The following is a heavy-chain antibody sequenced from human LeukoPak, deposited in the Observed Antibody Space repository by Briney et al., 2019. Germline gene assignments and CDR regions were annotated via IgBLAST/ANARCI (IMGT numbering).Heavy chain of an antibody. V-gene: IGHV1-24*01. CDR2: FDPEDGET. CDR1: GFTLSELS. Sequence: GASVKVSCKVSGFTLSELSMHWVRQAPGKGLEWMGGFDPEDGETVYAQKFHDRVIMTEDTSTDTVYMELSSLRSEDSAMYYCAAGVGEYIDYDRRVDYYYYMDVWGKGTPVTVSS. CDR3: AAGVGEYIDYDRRVDYYYYMDV. D-gene: IGHD5-12*01. J-gene: IGHJ6*03.